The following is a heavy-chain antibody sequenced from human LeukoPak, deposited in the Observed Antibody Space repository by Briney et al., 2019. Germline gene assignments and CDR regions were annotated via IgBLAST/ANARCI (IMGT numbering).Heavy chain of an antibody. CDR1: GFTFSTYS. V-gene: IGHV3-21*01. CDR3: ARNIDSDTTMTPGGFVY. D-gene: IGHD5-18*01. Sequence: KPGGSLRLSCAASGFTFSTYSMNWVRQAPGEGLEWVSSISSSSRYIYYADSVRGRFTISRDNAKNSLYLQVNSLRAEDTAVYYCARNIDSDTTMTPGGFVYWGQGTLVTVSS. CDR2: ISSSSRYI. J-gene: IGHJ4*02.